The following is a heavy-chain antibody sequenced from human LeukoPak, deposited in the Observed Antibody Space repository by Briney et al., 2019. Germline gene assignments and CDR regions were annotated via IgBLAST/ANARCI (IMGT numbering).Heavy chain of an antibody. CDR1: GFTFSSYS. V-gene: IGHV3-21*01. CDR2: ISSSSSYI. J-gene: IGHJ5*02. Sequence: GGSLRLSCAASGFTFSSYSMNWVRQAPGKGLEWVSSISSSSSYIYYADSVKGRFTISRDNAKNSLYLQMNSLRDEDTAVYCCARGRGGGGSSNNWFDPWGQGTLVTVSS. CDR3: ARGRGGGGSSNNWFDP. D-gene: IGHD2-15*01.